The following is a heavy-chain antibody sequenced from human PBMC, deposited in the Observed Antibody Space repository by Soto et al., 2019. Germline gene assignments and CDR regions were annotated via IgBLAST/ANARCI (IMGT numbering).Heavy chain of an antibody. J-gene: IGHJ4*02. V-gene: IGHV3-48*02. D-gene: IGHD2-21*02. CDR3: ATQAYRVVTPFDY. Sequence: EVQLVESGGGLVQPGGSLRVSCAASGFTFSNYAMNWVRQTPGKGLEWVSHISKSGDSMYYAYSVNGRFTTTRDNAESSQHLKKNGLTDEATADYYCATQAYRVVTPFDYWGQGALVTVSS. CDR2: ISKSGDSM. CDR1: GFTFSNYA.